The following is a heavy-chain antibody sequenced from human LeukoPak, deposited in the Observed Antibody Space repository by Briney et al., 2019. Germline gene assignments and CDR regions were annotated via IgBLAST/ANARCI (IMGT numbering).Heavy chain of an antibody. V-gene: IGHV3-21*01. CDR1: GFTFSSYS. CDR2: ISSSSSYI. D-gene: IGHD3-22*01. Sequence: TGGSLRLSCAASGFTFSSYSMNWVRQAPGKGLEWVSSISSSSSYIYYADSVKGRFTISRDNAKNSLYLQMNSLRAEDTAVYYCARGSMIIVADWYFDLWGRGTLVTVSS. J-gene: IGHJ2*01. CDR3: ARGSMIIVADWYFDL.